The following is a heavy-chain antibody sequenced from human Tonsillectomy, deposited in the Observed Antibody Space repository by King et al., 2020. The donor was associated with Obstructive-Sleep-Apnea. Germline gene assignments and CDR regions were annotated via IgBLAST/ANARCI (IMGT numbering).Heavy chain of an antibody. J-gene: IGHJ4*02. V-gene: IGHV3-21*01. CDR1: GFTFSSYS. CDR3: ATARTGSLDY. D-gene: IGHD3-10*01. CDR2: ISSSSSYI. Sequence: VQLVDFGGGLVKPGGSLRLSCAASGFTFSSYSLNWVRQAPGKGLEGVSSISSSSSYIYYADSGRGRFTISRDNAKNSLYPQMNSLRAGDTAVYYCATARTGSLDYWGQGPLATVSS.